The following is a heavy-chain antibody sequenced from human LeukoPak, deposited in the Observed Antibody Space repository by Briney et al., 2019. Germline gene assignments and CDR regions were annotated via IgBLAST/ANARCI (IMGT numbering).Heavy chain of an antibody. CDR1: GYDFTNYY. D-gene: IGHD3-9*01. J-gene: IGHJ4*02. V-gene: IGHV1-2*06. CDR2: INANSGVT. CDR3: ARGFLSATGPFDY. Sequence: GASVRVSCKASGYDFTNYYINWVRQAPGQGLEWVGRINANSGVTSYAQKFRGRVTLARDTSINTAYMHLSRLGSDDTAVYFCARGFLSATGPFDYWGQGSLVTVSS.